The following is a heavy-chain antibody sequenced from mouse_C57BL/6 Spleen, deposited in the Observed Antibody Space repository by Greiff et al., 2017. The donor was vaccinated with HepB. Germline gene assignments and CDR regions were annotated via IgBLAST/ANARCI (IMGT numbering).Heavy chain of an antibody. CDR2: IDPSDSYT. CDR3: ARWHYGSSYDYAMDY. J-gene: IGHJ4*01. Sequence: QVQLQQPGAELVKPGASVKLSCKASGYTFTSYWMQWVKQRPGQGLEWIGEIDPSDSYTNYNQKFKGKATLTGDTSSSTAYMQLSSLTSEDSAVYYCARWHYGSSYDYAMDYWGQGTSVTVSS. D-gene: IGHD1-1*01. V-gene: IGHV1-50*01. CDR1: GYTFTSYW.